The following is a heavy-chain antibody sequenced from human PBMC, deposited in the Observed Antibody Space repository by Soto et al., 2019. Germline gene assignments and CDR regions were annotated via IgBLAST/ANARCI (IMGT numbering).Heavy chain of an antibody. CDR3: ARVPAAYYYFYYMDV. V-gene: IGHV1-18*01. CDR1: GYTFTSYG. D-gene: IGHD2-2*01. CDR2: ISAYNGNT. J-gene: IGHJ6*03. Sequence: ASVKVSCKASGYTFTSYGISWVRQAPGQGLEWMGWISAYNGNTNYAQKLQGRVAMTTDTSTSTAYMELRSLRSDDTAVYYCARVPAAYYYFYYMDVWGKVTSVTAS.